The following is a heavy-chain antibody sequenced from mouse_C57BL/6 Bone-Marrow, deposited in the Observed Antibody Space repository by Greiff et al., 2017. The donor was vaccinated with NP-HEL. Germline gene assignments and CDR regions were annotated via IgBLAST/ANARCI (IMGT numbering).Heavy chain of an antibody. D-gene: IGHD1-1*01. V-gene: IGHV7-3*01. CDR1: GFTFTDYY. J-gene: IGHJ4*01. CDR3: TRFTAVGLYAMDY. Sequence: EVQLVESGGGLVQPGGSLSLSCAASGFTFTDYYMSWVRQPPGKALEWLGFIRHKANGYTTEESASVKGRFTISRDNSQSILYLQMHALRAEDSATYYSTRFTAVGLYAMDYWGQGTSVTVAS. CDR2: IRHKANGYTT.